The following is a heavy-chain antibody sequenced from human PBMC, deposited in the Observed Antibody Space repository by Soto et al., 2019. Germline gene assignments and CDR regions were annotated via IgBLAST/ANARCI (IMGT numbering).Heavy chain of an antibody. Sequence: GGSLRLSCAASGFTVSSNYMSWVRQAPGKGLEWVSVIYSGGSTYYADSVKGRFTISRDNSKNTLYLQMNSLRAEDTAVYYCARGQPPAYYSSSWYYFDYWGQGTLVTVSS. J-gene: IGHJ4*02. CDR3: ARGQPPAYYSSSWYYFDY. D-gene: IGHD6-13*01. CDR1: GFTVSSNY. V-gene: IGHV3-66*01. CDR2: IYSGGST.